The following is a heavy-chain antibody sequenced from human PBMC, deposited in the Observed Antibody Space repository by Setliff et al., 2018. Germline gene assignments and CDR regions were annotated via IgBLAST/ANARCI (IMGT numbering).Heavy chain of an antibody. CDR2: INPSGGST. J-gene: IGHJ3*02. CDR1: GYTFTSYY. V-gene: IGHV1-46*01. CDR3: AREDLRLGAFDI. Sequence: ASVKVFCKASGYTFTSYYMHWVRQAPGQGLEWMGIINPSGGSTSYAQKFQGRVTMTRDTSTSTVYMELSSLRSEDTAVYYCAREDLRLGAFDIWGQGTMVTVSS. D-gene: IGHD2-21*01.